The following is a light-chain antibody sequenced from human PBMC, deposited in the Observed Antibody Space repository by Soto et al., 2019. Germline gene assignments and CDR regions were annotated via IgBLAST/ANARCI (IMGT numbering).Light chain of an antibody. Sequence: QSALTQPPSASGSPGQSVTISCTGTSSDVGKYDYVSWFQHHPGEAPKLIIYEVSKRPSGVPDRFSGSKSGTSATLGITGFQTGDEADYYCGSWDSSLSAYVFGTGTKVTVL. CDR3: GSWDSSLSAYV. CDR1: SSDVGKYDY. V-gene: IGLV2-8*01. CDR2: EVS. J-gene: IGLJ1*01.